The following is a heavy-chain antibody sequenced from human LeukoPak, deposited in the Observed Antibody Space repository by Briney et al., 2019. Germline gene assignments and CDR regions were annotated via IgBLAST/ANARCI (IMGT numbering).Heavy chain of an antibody. CDR1: GYTFTSYG. V-gene: IGHV1-18*01. CDR2: ISAYNGNT. Sequence: GASVKVYCKASGYTFTSYGISWVRQAPGQGLEWMGWISAYNGNTNYAQKLQGRVTMTTDTSTSTAYMELRSLRSDDTAVYYCARDHGNYYDSSGYYYYYGMDVWGQGTTVTVSS. CDR3: ARDHGNYYDSSGYYYYYGMDV. D-gene: IGHD3-22*01. J-gene: IGHJ6*02.